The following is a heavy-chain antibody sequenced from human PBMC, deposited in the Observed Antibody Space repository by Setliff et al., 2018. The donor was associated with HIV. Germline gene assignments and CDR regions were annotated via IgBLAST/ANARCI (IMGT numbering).Heavy chain of an antibody. D-gene: IGHD2-2*03. V-gene: IGHV1-69*13. Sequence: SVKVSCKASGGTFSISAISWVRQAPGQGLEWMGGIIPIFDTANYAQKFQGRVTITADESTSPAYMELSSLRSEDTAIYYCALDPYGYCTTTTCYVPGYWGQGTRVTVPQ. CDR3: ALDPYGYCTTTTCYVPGY. CDR2: IIPIFDTA. J-gene: IGHJ4*02. CDR1: GGTFSISA.